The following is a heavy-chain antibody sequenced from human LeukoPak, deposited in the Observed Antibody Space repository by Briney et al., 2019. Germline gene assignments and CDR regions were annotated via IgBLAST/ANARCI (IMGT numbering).Heavy chain of an antibody. V-gene: IGHV1-2*02. CDR2: INPNSGGT. CDR1: GCTFTGYY. CDR3: ARDPLATGTTRGDWFDP. Sequence: ASVKVSCKASGCTFTGYYMHWVRQAPGQGLEWMGWINPNSGGTNYAQKFQGRVTMTRDTSISTAYMELSRLRSDDTAVYYCARDPLATGTTRGDWFDPWGQGTLVTVSS. D-gene: IGHD1-1*01. J-gene: IGHJ5*02.